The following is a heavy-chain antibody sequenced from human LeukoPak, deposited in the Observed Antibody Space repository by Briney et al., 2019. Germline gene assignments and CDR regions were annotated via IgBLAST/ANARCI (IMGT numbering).Heavy chain of an antibody. CDR2: ISPDGTYK. CDR3: ARDLKGEPIDY. CDR1: GFTFSTYA. V-gene: IGHV3-30-3*01. J-gene: IGHJ4*02. D-gene: IGHD1-26*01. Sequence: GGSLRLSCAASGFTFSTYAIHWVRQAPGKGLDWVAVISPDGTYKYYADSVKGRFSISRDNSKNTLYLQMNSLRSDDTAVFYCARDLKGEPIDYWGQGTLVTVSS.